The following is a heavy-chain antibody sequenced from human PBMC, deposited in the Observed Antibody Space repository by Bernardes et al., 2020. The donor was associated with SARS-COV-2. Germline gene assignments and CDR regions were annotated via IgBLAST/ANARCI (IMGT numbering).Heavy chain of an antibody. CDR1: GGSFSAYY. CDR3: ATGRFGEAPFHH. D-gene: IGHD3-10*01. J-gene: IGHJ1*01. V-gene: IGHV4-34*01. CDR2: INYSGKT. Sequence: SETLSLTCGFNGGSFSAYYWSWIRQSPGKGLQWIGEINYSGKTKYNPSLKSRVTMSVDTSKKQFSVNLKSLTAADTAVYYCATGRFGEAPFHHWGQGTLVTVSS.